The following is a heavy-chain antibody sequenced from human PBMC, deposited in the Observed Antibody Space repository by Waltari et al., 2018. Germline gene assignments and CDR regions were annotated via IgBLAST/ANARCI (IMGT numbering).Heavy chain of an antibody. D-gene: IGHD2-15*01. Sequence: QVTLRESGPALVKPTQTLTLTCTFSGFSLSTSGMCVSWIRQSPGKALEWLARIDWDDDKYYSTSLKTMLTIAKDTSKNQVVLTMTNMDPVDTATYYCARMDMIVIPGGFDYWGQGTLVTDSS. CDR1: GFSLSTSGMC. CDR2: IDWDDDK. V-gene: IGHV2-70*15. CDR3: ARMDMIVIPGGFDY. J-gene: IGHJ4*02.